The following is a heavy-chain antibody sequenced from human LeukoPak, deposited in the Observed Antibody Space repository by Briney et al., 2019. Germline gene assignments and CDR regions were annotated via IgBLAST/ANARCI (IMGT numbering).Heavy chain of an antibody. CDR2: IIPIFGTA. V-gene: IGHV1-69*05. CDR3: AREFPLTTVTTSAFDI. D-gene: IGHD4-17*01. J-gene: IGHJ3*02. CDR1: GYTFTSYD. Sequence: SVKVSCKASGYTFTSYDMHWVRQAPGQGLEWMGGIIPIFGTANYAQKFQGRVTITTDESTSTAYMELSSLRSEDTAVYYCAREFPLTTVTTSAFDIWGQGTMVTVSS.